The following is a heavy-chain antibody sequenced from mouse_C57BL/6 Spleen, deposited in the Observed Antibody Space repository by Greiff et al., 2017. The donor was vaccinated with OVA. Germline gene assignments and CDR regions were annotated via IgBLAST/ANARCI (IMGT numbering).Heavy chain of an antibody. Sequence: EVKLLESGPGLVKPSQSLSLTCSVTGYSITSGYYWNWIRQFPGNKLEWMGYISYDGSNNYNPSLKNRISITRDTSKNQFFLKLNSVTTEDTATYYCAGAYSGAMDYWGQGTSVTVSS. V-gene: IGHV3-6*01. CDR3: AGAYSGAMDY. CDR2: ISYDGSN. J-gene: IGHJ4*01. D-gene: IGHD2-10*01. CDR1: GYSITSGYY.